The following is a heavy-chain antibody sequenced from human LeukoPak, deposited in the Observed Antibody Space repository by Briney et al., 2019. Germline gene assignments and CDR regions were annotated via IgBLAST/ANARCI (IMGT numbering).Heavy chain of an antibody. V-gene: IGHV3-23*01. CDR1: GFTFSSYA. CDR3: AKDRPNYYGSNGHYYKLNGDC. CDR2: ITSSGAAT. D-gene: IGHD3-22*01. J-gene: IGHJ4*02. Sequence: TGGSLGLSCAASGFTFSSYAMSWVRQAPGKGLEWVSSITSSGAATYYADSVKGRFTISRDNSDNTLYLQMNSLRAEDTAVYYCAKDRPNYYGSNGHYYKLNGDCWGQGTLVTVSS.